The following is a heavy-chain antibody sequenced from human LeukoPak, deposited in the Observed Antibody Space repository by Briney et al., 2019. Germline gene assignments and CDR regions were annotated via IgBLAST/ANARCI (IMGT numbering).Heavy chain of an antibody. CDR3: ARDTVTTWNDAFDI. CDR1: GGSISSYY. CDR2: IYTSGST. J-gene: IGHJ3*02. D-gene: IGHD4-11*01. Sequence: SETLSLTCTVSGGSISSYYWSWIRQPAGKGLEWIGRIYTSGSTNYNPSLKSRVTMSVDTSKNQFSLKLSSVTAADTAVYYCARDTVTTWNDAFDIWGQGTMVTVSS. V-gene: IGHV4-4*07.